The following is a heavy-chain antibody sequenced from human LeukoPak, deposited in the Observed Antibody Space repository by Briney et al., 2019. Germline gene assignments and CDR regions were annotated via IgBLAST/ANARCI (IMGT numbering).Heavy chain of an antibody. D-gene: IGHD5-12*01. Sequence: GGSLRLSCAASGFAFRNYYMDWIRQAPGKGLEWVAYISNSGTIIYYAESVKGRFTISRDNAKNSLYLQMNSLRAEDTAVYYCARDMVYSGYECLDYWGQGTLVTVSS. CDR3: ARDMVYSGYECLDY. CDR1: GFAFRNYY. J-gene: IGHJ4*02. V-gene: IGHV3-11*04. CDR2: ISNSGTII.